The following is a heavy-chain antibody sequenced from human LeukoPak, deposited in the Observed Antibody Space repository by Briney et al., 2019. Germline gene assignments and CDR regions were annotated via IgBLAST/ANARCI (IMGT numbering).Heavy chain of an antibody. J-gene: IGHJ5*01. Sequence: GGALRVSCAASGVTLSNTWIHWVRHAPGKGRGWGSRIDNAGSITTYADSVKGRFTISRDNAENTLYLQMNSLRVEDTAVYYCVRSAFHAGSGNYYDSWGQGTLVTVSS. CDR2: IDNAGSIT. CDR3: VRSAFHAGSGNYYDS. D-gene: IGHD3-22*01. CDR1: GVTLSNTW. V-gene: IGHV3-74*03.